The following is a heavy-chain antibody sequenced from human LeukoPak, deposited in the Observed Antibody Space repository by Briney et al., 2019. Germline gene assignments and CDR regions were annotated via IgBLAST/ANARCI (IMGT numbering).Heavy chain of an antibody. CDR3: ARFPLGGYSGYDYIGYFDY. J-gene: IGHJ4*02. D-gene: IGHD5-12*01. CDR1: GYTFTGYY. CDR2: INPNSGGT. Sequence: ASVKVSCKASGYTFTGYYMHWVRQAPGQGLEWMGWINPNSGGTNYAQKFQGRVTMTRDTSISTAYMELRSLRSDDTAVYYCARFPLGGYSGYDYIGYFDYWGQGTLVTVSS. V-gene: IGHV1-2*02.